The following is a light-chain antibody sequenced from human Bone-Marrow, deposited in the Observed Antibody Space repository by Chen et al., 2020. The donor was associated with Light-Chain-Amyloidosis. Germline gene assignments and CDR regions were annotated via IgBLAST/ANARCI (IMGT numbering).Light chain of an antibody. Sequence: VMTQSPVALSVSPGDTATLSCRASQSIRGNLAWYQQRPGQAPRLLIYGASARATGSPARFSGSGFETDLTLTISTIQSEDFAVYYCQQYNNWPLTFGQGTRVDIK. CDR1: QSIRGN. V-gene: IGKV3-15*01. J-gene: IGKJ1*01. CDR3: QQYNNWPLT. CDR2: GAS.